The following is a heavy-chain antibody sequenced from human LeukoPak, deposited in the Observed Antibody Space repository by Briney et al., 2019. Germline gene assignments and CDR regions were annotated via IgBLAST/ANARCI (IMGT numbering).Heavy chain of an antibody. CDR3: ARDNNWNYPDY. Sequence: GGSLRLSCAASGFTFSNHWMHWVRQAPGRGLVWVSRISGDGSSTRYADSVKGRFTISRDNAKNTLFLQMNSLRAEDTAVYYCARDNNWNYPDYWGQGTLVTVSS. CDR2: ISGDGSST. CDR1: GFTFSNHW. V-gene: IGHV3-74*01. J-gene: IGHJ4*02. D-gene: IGHD1-7*01.